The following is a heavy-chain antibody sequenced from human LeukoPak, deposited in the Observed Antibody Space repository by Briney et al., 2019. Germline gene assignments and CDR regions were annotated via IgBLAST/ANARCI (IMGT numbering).Heavy chain of an antibody. J-gene: IGHJ1*01. D-gene: IGHD2-15*01. Sequence: GGSLRLSCAASGFTFSSYSMNWVRQAPGKGLEWVSSISSSSSYIYYADSVKGRFTISRDNAKNSLYLQMNSLRAEDTAVYYCAEGYCSGGSCYSDAEYFQHWGQGTLVTVSS. CDR3: AEGYCSGGSCYSDAEYFQH. V-gene: IGHV3-21*01. CDR2: ISSSSSYI. CDR1: GFTFSSYS.